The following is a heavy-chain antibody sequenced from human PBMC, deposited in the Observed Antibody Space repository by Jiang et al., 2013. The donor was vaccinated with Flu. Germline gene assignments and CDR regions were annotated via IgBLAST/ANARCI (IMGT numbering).Heavy chain of an antibody. Sequence: GSGLVKPSETLSLTCTVSGGSISSYYWSWIRQPPGKGLEWIGYIYYSGSTNYNPSLKSRVTISVDTSKNQFSLKLSSVTAADTAVYYCARGGPGIAVAGTKATFDYWAREPWSPSPQ. CDR2: IYYSGST. CDR1: GGSISSYY. D-gene: IGHD6-19*01. V-gene: IGHV4-59*01. CDR3: ARGGPGIAVAGTKATFDY. J-gene: IGHJ4*02.